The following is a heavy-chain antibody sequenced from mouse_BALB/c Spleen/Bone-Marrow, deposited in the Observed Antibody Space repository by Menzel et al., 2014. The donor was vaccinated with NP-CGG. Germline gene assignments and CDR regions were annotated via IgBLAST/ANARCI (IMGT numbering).Heavy chain of an antibody. CDR2: INPDSRTI. J-gene: IGHJ2*01. D-gene: IGHD1-1*01. V-gene: IGHV4-1*02. CDR1: GFDFSRYW. CDR3: ARPDYYGYLNY. Sequence: EVKLTESGGGLVQPGGSLKLSCAASGFDFSRYWMSWVRQAPGKGLEWIGEINPDSRTINYSPSLKDKFIISRDNAKNTLYLRLNKVRSEDTALYYCARPDYYGYLNYWGQGTTLTVSS.